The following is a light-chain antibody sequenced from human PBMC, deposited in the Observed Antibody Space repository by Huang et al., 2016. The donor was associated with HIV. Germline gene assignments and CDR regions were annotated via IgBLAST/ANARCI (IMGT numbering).Light chain of an antibody. Sequence: DIQMTQSPSSLSASVGDRVTITCRASQRINSYLNWYQQKPGKAPNLLIYGASSLQSGVPSRFSDSGSGTDFTLTISSLQPEDFATYYCQQSYNTPTFGHGTKVEI. V-gene: IGKV1-39*01. CDR3: QQSYNTPT. J-gene: IGKJ1*01. CDR1: QRINSY. CDR2: GAS.